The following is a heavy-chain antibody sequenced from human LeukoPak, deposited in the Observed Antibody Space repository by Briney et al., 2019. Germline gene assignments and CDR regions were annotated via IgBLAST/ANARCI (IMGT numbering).Heavy chain of an antibody. CDR1: GFTFSSYE. J-gene: IGHJ6*04. D-gene: IGHD3-10*02. Sequence: GGSLRLSCAASGFTFSSYEMNWVRQAPGKGLEWVSYISSSGSTIYYADSVKGRFTISRDNAKNPLYLQMNSLRAEDTAVYYCAELGITMIGGVWGKGTTVTISS. CDR3: AELGITMIGGV. V-gene: IGHV3-48*03. CDR2: ISSSGSTI.